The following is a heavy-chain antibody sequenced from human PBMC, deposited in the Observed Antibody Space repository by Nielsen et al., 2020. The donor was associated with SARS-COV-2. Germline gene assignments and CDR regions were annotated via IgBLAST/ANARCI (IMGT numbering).Heavy chain of an antibody. CDR3: ATERSMAAAGTLDY. CDR2: INAGNGNT. D-gene: IGHD6-13*01. J-gene: IGHJ4*02. CDR1: GYTFTSYA. Sequence: ASVKVSCKASGYTFTSYAMHWVRQAPGQRLEWMGWINAGNGNTKYSQKFQGRVTITRDTSASTAYMELSSLRSEDTAVYYCATERSMAAAGTLDYWGQGTLVTVSS. V-gene: IGHV1-3*01.